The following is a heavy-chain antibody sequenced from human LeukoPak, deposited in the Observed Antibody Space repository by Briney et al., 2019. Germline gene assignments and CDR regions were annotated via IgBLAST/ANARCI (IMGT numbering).Heavy chain of an antibody. J-gene: IGHJ4*02. CDR2: IYVDGRTT. V-gene: IGHV3-74*01. D-gene: IGHD3-22*01. Sequence: GGSLRLSCVASGFSFSNYWMHWVRQPPGKGLVWVSRIYVDGRTTNYADSVKGRFTISRDNAKNTVYLEMNSLSVEDTAVYYCAKDISRINVMVVAPGRGIDYWGQGTLVTVSS. CDR1: GFSFSNYW. CDR3: AKDISRINVMVVAPGRGIDY.